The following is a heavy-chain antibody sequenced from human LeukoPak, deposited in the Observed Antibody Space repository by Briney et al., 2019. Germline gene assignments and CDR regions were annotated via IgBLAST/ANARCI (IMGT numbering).Heavy chain of an antibody. CDR2: IYHSGST. V-gene: IGHV4-39*07. CDR1: GGSISSSSYY. Sequence: SETLSLTCTVSGGSISSSSYYWGWIRQPPGKGLEWIGSIYHSGSTYYNPSLKSRVTISVDTSKNQFSLRLSSVTAADTAVYYCARDWGVSARPGYMDVWGKGTTVTVSS. D-gene: IGHD6-6*01. CDR3: ARDWGVSARPGYMDV. J-gene: IGHJ6*03.